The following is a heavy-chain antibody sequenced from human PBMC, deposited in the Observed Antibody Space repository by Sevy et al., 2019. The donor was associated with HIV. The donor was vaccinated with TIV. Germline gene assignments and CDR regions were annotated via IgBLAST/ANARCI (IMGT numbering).Heavy chain of an antibody. CDR2: ISSSSTYI. CDR1: GFTIRTYN. J-gene: IGHJ6*02. CDR3: ARDIVIPATTDYFYYGMDV. V-gene: IGHV3-21*01. Sequence: GGSLRLSCAASGFTIRTYNMNWVRQAPGKGLEWVSSISSSSTYIYYADSVKGRFTISRDNAKNSLYQQMSSLRAEDTAVYYCARDIVIPATTDYFYYGMDVWGQGTTVTVSS. D-gene: IGHD2-15*01.